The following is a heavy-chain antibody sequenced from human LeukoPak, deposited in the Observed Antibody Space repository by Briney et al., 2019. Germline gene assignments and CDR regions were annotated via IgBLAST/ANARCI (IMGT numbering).Heavy chain of an antibody. Sequence: ASVKVSCTASGGTFSSYTISWVRQAPGHGLEWMGRIIPILGIANYAQKFQGRVTITAYKSTSTAYMELSSLRSEDTAVYYCARAGGYYDNAFDIWGQGTMVTVSS. CDR2: IIPILGIA. J-gene: IGHJ3*02. CDR1: GGTFSSYT. D-gene: IGHD3-22*01. V-gene: IGHV1-69*02. CDR3: ARAGGYYDNAFDI.